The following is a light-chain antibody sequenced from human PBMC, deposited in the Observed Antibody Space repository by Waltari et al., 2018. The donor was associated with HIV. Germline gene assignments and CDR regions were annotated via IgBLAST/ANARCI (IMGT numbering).Light chain of an antibody. CDR3: QQYGSSPRT. J-gene: IGKJ1*01. CDR2: GAS. CDR1: QSVSSSY. V-gene: IGKV3-20*01. Sequence: EIVLTQSPGTLSLSPGERATLSCRASQSVSSSYLAWYQEKPGQAPRRLIYGASTRATGIPYRFSGSGSGTDFTLTISRLEPEDFAMYYCQQYGSSPRTFGQGTKVEIK.